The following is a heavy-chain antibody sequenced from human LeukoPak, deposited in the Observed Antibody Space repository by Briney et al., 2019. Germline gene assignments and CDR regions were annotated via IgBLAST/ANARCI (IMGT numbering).Heavy chain of an antibody. Sequence: KAGGSLRLSCAASGFTFSDYHMTWIRQAPGKGLEWVSYISSSSNTIYYADSVKGRFTISRDNAKNSLYLQMNSLRDEDTALYYCVTDTSMGGLFDYWGQGTLVTVSS. V-gene: IGHV3-11*04. CDR2: ISSSSNTI. CDR3: VTDTSMGGLFDY. CDR1: GFTFSDYH. D-gene: IGHD5-18*01. J-gene: IGHJ4*02.